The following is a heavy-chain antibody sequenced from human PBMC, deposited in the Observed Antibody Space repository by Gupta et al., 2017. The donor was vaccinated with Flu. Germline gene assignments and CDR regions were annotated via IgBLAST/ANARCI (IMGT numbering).Heavy chain of an antibody. CDR2: IGAEGNNK. J-gene: IGHJ3*02. D-gene: IGHD3-22*01. CDR3: ATDFYDSSRYFGASIFHI. Sequence: QEQVVETGGGVVHPGSSLRLSCAASGLTITTHAMHWVPQAPGKGLEWVGLIGAEGNNKHYADSVKGRFTISRDNAMNTLYLQMNRLRAADTATYYCATDFYDSSRYFGASIFHIWGQGTTVTISS. CDR1: GLTITTHA. V-gene: IGHV3-33*01.